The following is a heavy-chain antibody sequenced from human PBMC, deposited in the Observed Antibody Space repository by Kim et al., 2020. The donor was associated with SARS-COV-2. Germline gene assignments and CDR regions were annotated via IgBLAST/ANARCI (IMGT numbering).Heavy chain of an antibody. CDR1: GGSISSGGYY. CDR2: IYYSGST. V-gene: IGHV4-31*03. CDR3: ARDDARLDYYYYGMDV. Sequence: SETLSLTCTVSGGSISSGGYYWSWIRQHPGKGLEWIGYIYYSGSTYYNPSLKSRVTISVDTSKNQFSLKLSSVTAADTAVYYCARDDARLDYYYYGMDVWGQGTTVTVSS. J-gene: IGHJ6*02. D-gene: IGHD3-9*01.